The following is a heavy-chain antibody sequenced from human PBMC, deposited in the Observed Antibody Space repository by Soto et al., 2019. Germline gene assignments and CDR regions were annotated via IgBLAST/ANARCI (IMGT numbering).Heavy chain of an antibody. Sequence: SQTLSLTCAISGDSVSSNSAAWNWIRQSPSRGLEWLGRTYYRSKWYNDYAVSVKSRITINPDTSKNQFSLQLNSVTPEDTAVYYCARGPYDFWSEYYYGMDVWGQGTTVTVSS. CDR3: ARGPYDFWSEYYYGMDV. J-gene: IGHJ6*02. D-gene: IGHD3-3*01. CDR2: TYYRSKWYN. CDR1: GDSVSSNSAA. V-gene: IGHV6-1*01.